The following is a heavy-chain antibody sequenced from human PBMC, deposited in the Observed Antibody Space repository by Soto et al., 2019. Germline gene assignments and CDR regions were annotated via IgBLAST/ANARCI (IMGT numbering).Heavy chain of an antibody. CDR2: IHSSGRT. CDR1: SGSISPYY. D-gene: IGHD2-15*01. V-gene: IGHV4-4*08. Sequence: PSETLSLTCTVSSGSISPYYWSWVRQVPGKGLDWIGHIHSSGRTNYNPSLESRVTISLDTSKNQFSLNLNSVTAADTAVYYCAREGLVCSGDIRQDPDAFEIWGQGTMVTVSS. J-gene: IGHJ3*02. CDR3: AREGLVCSGDIRQDPDAFEI.